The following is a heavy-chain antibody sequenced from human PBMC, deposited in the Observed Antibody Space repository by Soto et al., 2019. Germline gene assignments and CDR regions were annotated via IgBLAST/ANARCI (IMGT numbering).Heavy chain of an antibody. Sequence: GASVKFSCKASGYTFTSYGISWVRQAPGQGLEWMGWISAYNGNTNYAQKLQGRVTMTTDTSTSTAYMELRSLRSDDTAVYYCARVGLSTYYYYGMDVWGQGTTVTVSS. V-gene: IGHV1-18*01. CDR1: GYTFTSYG. CDR2: ISAYNGNT. J-gene: IGHJ6*02. CDR3: ARVGLSTYYYYGMDV. D-gene: IGHD1-26*01.